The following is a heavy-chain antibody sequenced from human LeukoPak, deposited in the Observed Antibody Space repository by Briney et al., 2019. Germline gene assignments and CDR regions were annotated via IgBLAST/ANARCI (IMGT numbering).Heavy chain of an antibody. CDR1: GGSFSGYY. J-gene: IGHJ5*02. D-gene: IGHD1-1*01. CDR2: INHSGST. CDR3: TRNHWNDLLYWFDP. V-gene: IGHV4-34*01. Sequence: SETLSLTCAVYGGSFSGYYWSWIRQPPGKGLEWIGEINHSGSTNYNPSLKSRVTISVDTSKNQFSLKLSSVTAADTAVYYCTRNHWNDLLYWFDPWGQGTLVTVSS.